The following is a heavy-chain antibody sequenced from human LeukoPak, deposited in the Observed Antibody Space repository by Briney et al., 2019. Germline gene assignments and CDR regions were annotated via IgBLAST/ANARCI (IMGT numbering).Heavy chain of an antibody. D-gene: IGHD3-22*01. J-gene: IGHJ1*01. Sequence: GASVKVSCKASGYTFTGYYMHWVRQAPGQGLEWMGWLNPNSGGTNYAQKFQGRVTMTRDTSISTAYMELSRLRSDDTAVYYCARFYDSSGYPAEYFQHWGQGTLVTVSS. V-gene: IGHV1-2*02. CDR1: GYTFTGYY. CDR3: ARFYDSSGYPAEYFQH. CDR2: LNPNSGGT.